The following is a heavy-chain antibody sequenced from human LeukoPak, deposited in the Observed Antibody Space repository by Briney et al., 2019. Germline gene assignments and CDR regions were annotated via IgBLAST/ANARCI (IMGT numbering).Heavy chain of an antibody. Sequence: GASVKVSCKASGYTFTGYYMHWVRQATGQGLEWMGWMNPNSGNTGYAQKFQGRVTITRNTSISTAYMELSRLRSDDTAIYYCARDVGEYCSSVSCYASDYWGQGTLVTVSS. CDR1: GYTFTGYY. V-gene: IGHV1-8*03. CDR2: MNPNSGNT. J-gene: IGHJ4*02. CDR3: ARDVGEYCSSVSCYASDY. D-gene: IGHD2-2*01.